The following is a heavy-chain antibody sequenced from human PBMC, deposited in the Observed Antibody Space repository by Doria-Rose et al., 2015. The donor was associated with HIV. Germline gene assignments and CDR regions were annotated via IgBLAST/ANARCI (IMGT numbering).Heavy chain of an antibody. D-gene: IGHD6-13*01. CDR1: GYTFTSYY. CDR3: ARDWRYSSSPKGIDY. V-gene: IGHV1-46*01. Sequence: ASGYTFTSYYIHWVRQAPGQGLEWMGIINPSGGSTNYAHKFQGRVTMTRDTSTSTVYTELSSLRSEDTAVYYCARDWRYSSSPKGIDYWGQGTLVTVSS. CDR2: INPSGGST. J-gene: IGHJ4*02.